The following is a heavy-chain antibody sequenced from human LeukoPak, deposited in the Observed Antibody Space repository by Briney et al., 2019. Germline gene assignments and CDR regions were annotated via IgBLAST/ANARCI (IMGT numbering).Heavy chain of an antibody. V-gene: IGHV4-4*02. Sequence: SETLSLTCAVSGASITYFWSWVRQPPGKGLEWIGEVHRDGYANYNPSLESRVTMSVDKSKNQFSLKLSSVTAADTAVYYCASVSSSANSYYYYYYMDVWGKGTTVTVSS. CDR1: GASITYF. D-gene: IGHD6-6*01. CDR2: VHRDGYA. J-gene: IGHJ6*03. CDR3: ASVSSSANSYYYYYYMDV.